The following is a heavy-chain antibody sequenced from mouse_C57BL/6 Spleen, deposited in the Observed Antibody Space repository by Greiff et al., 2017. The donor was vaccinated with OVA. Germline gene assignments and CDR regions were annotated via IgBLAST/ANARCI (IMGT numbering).Heavy chain of an antibody. CDR2: IDPSDSYT. J-gene: IGHJ3*01. V-gene: IGHV1-69*01. Sequence: QVQLQQPGAELVMPGASVKLSCTASGYTFTSYWMHWVKQRPGQGLEWIGEIDPSDSYTNYHQKFKGKSTLTVDKSSSTAYMQLSSLTSEDSAVYYCARSPDSSGYAGFAYWGQGTLVTVSA. CDR1: GYTFTSYW. D-gene: IGHD3-2*02. CDR3: ARSPDSSGYAGFAY.